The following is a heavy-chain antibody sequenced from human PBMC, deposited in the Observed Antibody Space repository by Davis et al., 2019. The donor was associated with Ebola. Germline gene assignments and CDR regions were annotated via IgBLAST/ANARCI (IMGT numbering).Heavy chain of an antibody. CDR1: GYTFTTYP. CDR3: ARGDFDYYYYGMDV. V-gene: IGHV1-3*01. J-gene: IGHJ6*02. Sequence: ASVKVSCKASGYTFTTYPIHWVRQAPGQRLEWMGWINVANGNTQYSEKFQGRVTISRDTSASTAYMGLSSLRSEDTAVYYCARGDFDYYYYGMDVWGQGTTVTVSS. CDR2: INVANGNT.